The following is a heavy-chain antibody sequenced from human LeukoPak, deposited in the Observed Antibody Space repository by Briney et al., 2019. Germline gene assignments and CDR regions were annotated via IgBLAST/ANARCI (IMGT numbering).Heavy chain of an antibody. CDR1: GDSVSSNSAS. CDR3: ARRRYYDYTGFFDY. J-gene: IGHJ4*02. CDR2: TFYTSKWNN. D-gene: IGHD3-22*01. Sequence: SQTLSLTCAISGDSVSSNSASWNWFRQSPSRGLEWLGRTFYTSKWNNDYAVSVKSRITINPDTSKNHFSLQLNSVTPEDTAVYYCARRRYYDYTGFFDYWGQGTLVTVSS. V-gene: IGHV6-1*01.